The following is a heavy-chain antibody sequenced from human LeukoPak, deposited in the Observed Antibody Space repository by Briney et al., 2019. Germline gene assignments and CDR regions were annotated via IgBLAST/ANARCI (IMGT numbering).Heavy chain of an antibody. V-gene: IGHV3-30*04. J-gene: IGHJ5*02. Sequence: GGSLRLSCAASGFTFSSYAMHWVRQAPGKGLEWVAVISYDGSNKYYADSVKGRFTISRDNAKNSLYLQMNSLRAEDTAVYYCARDYNDNYDTSGYYWGGNWFDPWGQGTLVTVSS. CDR3: ARDYNDNYDTSGYYWGGNWFDP. CDR2: ISYDGSNK. D-gene: IGHD3-22*01. CDR1: GFTFSSYA.